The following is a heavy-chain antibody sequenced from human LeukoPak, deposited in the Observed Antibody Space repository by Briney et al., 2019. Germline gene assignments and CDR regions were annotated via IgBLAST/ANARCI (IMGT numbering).Heavy chain of an antibody. D-gene: IGHD3-16*01. J-gene: IGHJ4*02. CDR1: GGSISSGYY. CDR3: ARGGVMYGDY. V-gene: IGHV4-38-2*02. Sequence: SQTLSLTCTVSGGSISSGYYWGWIRQPPGKGLEWIGSIYHSGSTYYNPSLKSRVTISVDTSKNQFSLKLSSVTAADTAVYYCARGGVMYGDYWGQGTLVTVSS. CDR2: IYHSGST.